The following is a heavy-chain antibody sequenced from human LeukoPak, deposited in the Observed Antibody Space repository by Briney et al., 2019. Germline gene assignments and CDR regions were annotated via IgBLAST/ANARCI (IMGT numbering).Heavy chain of an antibody. Sequence: SETLSLTCAVYGGSFSGYYWSWIRQPPGKGLEWIGEINHSGSTNYNPSLKSRVTISVDTSKNQFSLKLSSVTAADTAVYYCARGPDSSGFRPRKYFDYWGQGTLVTVSS. D-gene: IGHD3-22*01. V-gene: IGHV4-34*01. CDR2: INHSGST. J-gene: IGHJ4*02. CDR1: GGSFSGYY. CDR3: ARGPDSSGFRPRKYFDY.